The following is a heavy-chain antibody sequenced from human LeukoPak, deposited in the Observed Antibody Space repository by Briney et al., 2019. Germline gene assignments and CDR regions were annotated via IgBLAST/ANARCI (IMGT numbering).Heavy chain of an antibody. CDR1: GFTFSSYG. V-gene: IGHV3-23*01. Sequence: PGGSLRLSCAASGFTFSSYGMSWVRQAPGKGLEWVSAISGSGGSTYYADSVKGRFTISRDNSKNTLYLQMNSLRAEDTAVYYCAKDLRLRGVSFDYWGQGTLVTVSS. CDR3: AKDLRLRGVSFDY. CDR2: ISGSGGST. J-gene: IGHJ4*02. D-gene: IGHD3-10*01.